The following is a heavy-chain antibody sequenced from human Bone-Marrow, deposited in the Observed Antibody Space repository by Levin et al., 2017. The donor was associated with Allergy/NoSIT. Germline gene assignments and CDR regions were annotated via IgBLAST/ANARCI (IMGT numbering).Heavy chain of an antibody. J-gene: IGHJ4*02. V-gene: IGHV3-30*18. D-gene: IGHD5-18*01. Sequence: GESLKISCAASGFTFSNYGMHWVRQAPGKGLEWVAVISYDGSNEYYVDSVKGRFTISRDNSKNTLYLQMNSLRAEDTAVYYCAKAATRIQPPCDYWGQGTLVTVSS. CDR1: GFTFSNYG. CDR2: ISYDGSNE. CDR3: AKAATRIQPPCDY.